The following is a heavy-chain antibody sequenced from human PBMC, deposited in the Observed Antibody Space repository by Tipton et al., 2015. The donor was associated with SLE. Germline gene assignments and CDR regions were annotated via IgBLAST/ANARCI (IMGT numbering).Heavy chain of an antibody. CDR3: AKGLTMFGVVSPFDY. D-gene: IGHD3-3*01. Sequence: SLRLSCAASGFTFSSYGMHWVRQAPGKGLEWVAVVSHDGDNKYYADSVKGRFTISRDNSKNTLYLQMNSLRAEDTAVYYCAKGLTMFGVVSPFDYWGQGTLVTVSS. CDR1: GFTFSSYG. V-gene: IGHV3-30*18. CDR2: VSHDGDNK. J-gene: IGHJ4*02.